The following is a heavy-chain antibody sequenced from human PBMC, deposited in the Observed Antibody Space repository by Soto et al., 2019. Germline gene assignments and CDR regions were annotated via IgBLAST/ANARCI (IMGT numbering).Heavy chain of an antibody. D-gene: IGHD1-1*01. J-gene: IGHJ4*02. CDR1: GFSFSNYA. Sequence: GGSLRLSCAASGFSFSNYALTWVRQAPGKGLEWVSTVRGVDTSTYYADSVKGRFTISRDNSMNTLFLDMSSLRAEDTAIYYCAKGGYASPFDYWGQGTLVTVSS. V-gene: IGHV3-23*01. CDR3: AKGGYASPFDY. CDR2: VRGVDTST.